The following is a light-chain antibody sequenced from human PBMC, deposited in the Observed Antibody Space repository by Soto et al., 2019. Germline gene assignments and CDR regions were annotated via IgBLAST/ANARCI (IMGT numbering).Light chain of an antibody. CDR1: QSIMTW. V-gene: IGKV1-5*01. J-gene: IGKJ1*01. CDR2: DAS. Sequence: DIRMTQSPSTLSASVGDRVTITCRASQSIMTWLAWYPQKPGKAPKLLIYDASTLQSGVPSRFRGSGSGTEFALNIHNRQPDDAATYYVLQETRYWTLGKGTK. CDR3: LQETRYWT.